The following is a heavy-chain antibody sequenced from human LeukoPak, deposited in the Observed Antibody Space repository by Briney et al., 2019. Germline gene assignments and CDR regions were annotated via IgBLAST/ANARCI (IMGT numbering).Heavy chain of an antibody. D-gene: IGHD6-13*01. CDR3: AREDSSSWLFDY. Sequence: ASVKVSCKASGGTFSSYAISWVRQAPGQGLEWMGGIIPIFGTANYAQKFQGRVTITADKSTSTAYMELSSLRSEDTAVYYCAREDSSSWLFDYWGQGTLVTVSS. CDR2: IIPIFGTA. V-gene: IGHV1-69*06. CDR1: GGTFSSYA. J-gene: IGHJ4*02.